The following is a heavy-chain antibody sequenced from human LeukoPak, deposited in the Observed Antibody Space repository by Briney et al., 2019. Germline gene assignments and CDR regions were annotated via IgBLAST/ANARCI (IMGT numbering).Heavy chain of an antibody. CDR1: GGSISSFC. CDR2: ICTSGGT. D-gene: IGHD4/OR15-4a*01. J-gene: IGHJ5*02. CDR3: ARHPPANYGGGWFDP. Sequence: SETLSLTCTVSGGSISSFCWSWIRQPAGEGLEWIGLICTSGGTNCNPSLKSRVTMSLDTSKNQFSLKLSSVTAADTALYYCARHPPANYGGGWFDPWGQGTLVTVSS. V-gene: IGHV4-4*07.